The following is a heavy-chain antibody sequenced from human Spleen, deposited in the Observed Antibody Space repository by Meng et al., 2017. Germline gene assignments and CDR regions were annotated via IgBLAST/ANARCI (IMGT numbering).Heavy chain of an antibody. CDR2: IIPIFGTA. D-gene: IGHD2-15*01. J-gene: IGHJ4*02. Sequence: SVKVSCKASGGTFSSYAISWVRQAPGQGLEWMGGIIPIFGTANYAQKFQGRVTITADKSTSTAYMELSSLRSEDTAVYYCARTGEGVVAATPLPFDYWGQGNRVNVSS. CDR1: GGTFSSYA. V-gene: IGHV1-69*06. CDR3: ARTGEGVVAATPLPFDY.